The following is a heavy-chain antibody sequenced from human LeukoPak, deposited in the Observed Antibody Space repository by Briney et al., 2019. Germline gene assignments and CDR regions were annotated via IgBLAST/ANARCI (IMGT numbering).Heavy chain of an antibody. V-gene: IGHV3-30*18. CDR3: AKDARSSGWYYFDY. D-gene: IGHD6-19*01. CDR1: GFTFSNYG. J-gene: IGHJ4*02. Sequence: PGRSLRLSCAASGFTFSNYGIHWVRQAPGKGLEWVALISFDGSKEDYADAVKGRFTMSRDNSQNTLYLQMNSLRPEDTALYFCAKDARSSGWYYFDYWGQGTLVTVSS. CDR2: ISFDGSKE.